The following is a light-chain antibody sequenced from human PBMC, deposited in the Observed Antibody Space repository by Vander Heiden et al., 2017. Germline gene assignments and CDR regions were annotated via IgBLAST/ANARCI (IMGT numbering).Light chain of an antibody. J-gene: IGLJ1*01. CDR2: DVS. CDR3: CSYAGSYTFV. Sequence: QSALTQPRSVSGSPGQSVTISCTGTSSDVGRYNYVSWFQQHPDEAPRLMISDVSKRPSGVPDRFSGSKSGNTASLTVSVLQAEDEADYYCCSYAGSYTFVFGTGTKITVL. V-gene: IGLV2-11*01. CDR1: SSDVGRYNY.